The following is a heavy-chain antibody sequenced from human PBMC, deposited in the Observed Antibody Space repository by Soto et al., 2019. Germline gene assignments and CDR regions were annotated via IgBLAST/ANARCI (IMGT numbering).Heavy chain of an antibody. CDR1: GFTFSSYG. CDR3: AQEDDYGHGRKAFDI. V-gene: IGHV3-30*18. J-gene: IGHJ3*02. Sequence: QVQLVESGGGVVQPGRSLRLSCAASGFTFSSYGMYWVRQAPGKGLEWVAVISYDGSNKYYADSVKGRFTISRDNSKNTLYLQMNRLRAEDTALYYCAQEDDYGHGRKAFDIWGQGTMVTVSS. D-gene: IGHD4-17*01. CDR2: ISYDGSNK.